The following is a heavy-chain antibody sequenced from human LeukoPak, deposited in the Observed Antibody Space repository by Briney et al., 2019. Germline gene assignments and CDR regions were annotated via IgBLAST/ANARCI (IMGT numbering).Heavy chain of an antibody. D-gene: IGHD4-23*01. CDR2: INPNSGGT. J-gene: IGHJ4*02. CDR3: ASLPTTVVTPVDY. Sequence: DSVKVFCKASGYTFTGYYMHWVRQAPGQGLEWMGRINPNSGGTNYAQKFQGRVTMTRDTSISTAYMELSRLRSDDTAVYYCASLPTTVVTPVDYWGQGTLVTVSS. V-gene: IGHV1-2*06. CDR1: GYTFTGYY.